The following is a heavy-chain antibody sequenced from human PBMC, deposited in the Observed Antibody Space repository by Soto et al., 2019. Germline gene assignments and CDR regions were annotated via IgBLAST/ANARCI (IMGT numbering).Heavy chain of an antibody. CDR2: IKQDGSEK. Sequence: GGSLRLSCAASGFTFSSYWMSWVRQAPGKGLEWVANIKQDGSEKYYVDSVKGRFTISRDNAKNSLYLQMNSLRAEDTAVYYCARAGGRGYYYMAVWGKGTTVTVSS. V-gene: IGHV3-7*01. CDR1: GFTFSSYW. D-gene: IGHD2-8*02. CDR3: ARAGGRGYYYMAV. J-gene: IGHJ6*03.